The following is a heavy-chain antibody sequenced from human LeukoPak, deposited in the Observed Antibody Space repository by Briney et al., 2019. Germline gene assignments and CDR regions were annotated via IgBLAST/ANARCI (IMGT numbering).Heavy chain of an antibody. CDR3: TTANELIVATIPDY. CDR1: GFTFSDVW. J-gene: IGHJ4*02. V-gene: IGHV3-15*01. CDR2: IRTKTGGAAT. Sequence: KPGGSLTLSCAASGFTFSDVWMTWVRQAPGKGMEWVGRIRTKTGGAATDYAAPVKGRFTILRDDSENMLYLQMKSLKTEDTALYYCTTANELIVATIPDYWGQGTLVTVSS. D-gene: IGHD5-12*01.